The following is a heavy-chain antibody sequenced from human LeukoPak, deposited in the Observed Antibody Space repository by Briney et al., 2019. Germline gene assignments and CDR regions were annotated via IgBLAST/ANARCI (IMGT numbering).Heavy chain of an antibody. CDR1: GGSISSGSYF. D-gene: IGHD5-18*01. CDR3: AREDTSMATTHDAFDI. V-gene: IGHV4-61*02. J-gene: IGHJ3*02. Sequence: PSQTLSLTCTVSGGSISSGSYFWSWIRQPAGKGLEWIGRINTSGSTNYNPSLKSRVTMSVDTSKNQFSLKLNSVTAAETAVYYCAREDTSMATTHDAFDIWGQGTMVTVSS. CDR2: INTSGST.